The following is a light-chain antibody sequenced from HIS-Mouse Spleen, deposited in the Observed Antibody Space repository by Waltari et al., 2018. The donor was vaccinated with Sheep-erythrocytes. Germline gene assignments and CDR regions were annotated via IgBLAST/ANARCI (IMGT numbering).Light chain of an antibody. CDR2: QDS. V-gene: IGLV3-1*01. Sequence: SYELTQPPPVPVSPGQTASITGPALKLGEIYACWYQQKPGQSPVLVIYQDSKRPSGIPERFSGSNSGNTATLTISGTQAMDEADYYCQAWDSSTAVFGGGTKLTVL. CDR1: KLGEIY. CDR3: QAWDSSTAV. J-gene: IGLJ2*01.